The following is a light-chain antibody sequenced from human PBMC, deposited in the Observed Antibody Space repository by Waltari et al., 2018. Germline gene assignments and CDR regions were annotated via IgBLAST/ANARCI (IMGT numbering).Light chain of an antibody. CDR2: KVS. V-gene: IGKV2-30*02. J-gene: IGKJ1*01. CDR1: QSLVHSDGKTY. Sequence: DVVMTQSPLSLPVTLGQPASISCRSSQSLVHSDGKTYLNWFNQRPGQSPRRLIYKVSNRDSGVPDRFSGSGSGTDFTLKISRVEAEDVGVYYCMQGTHWPWTFGQGTKVEIK. CDR3: MQGTHWPWT.